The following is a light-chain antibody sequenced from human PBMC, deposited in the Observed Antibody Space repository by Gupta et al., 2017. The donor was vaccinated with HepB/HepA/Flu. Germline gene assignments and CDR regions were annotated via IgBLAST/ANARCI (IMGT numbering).Light chain of an antibody. Sequence: EIVLTQSPGTLSLSPGEGATLSCKASQSIASSYLAWYRQKPGQAPTLLIYGASGRATGIPDRFSGSGSGTDFTLSINRLEPEDFAVYYCQQYGSSPGTFGQGTKVEIE. V-gene: IGKV3-20*01. CDR3: QQYGSSPGT. CDR2: GAS. CDR1: QSIASSY. J-gene: IGKJ1*01.